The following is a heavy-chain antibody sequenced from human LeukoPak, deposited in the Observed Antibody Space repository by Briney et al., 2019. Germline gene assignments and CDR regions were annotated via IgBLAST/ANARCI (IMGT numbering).Heavy chain of an antibody. Sequence: ASVKVSCKASGYIFNGYYIHWVRQAPGQGLEWMGWINPKSGGTYYAQQFQGRVTMTGDTSITTAYMEVTRLRSDDTAVYYCARGVRGIVVVPAAHFDYWGQGTPVTVSS. CDR2: INPKSGGT. CDR3: ARGVRGIVVVPAAHFDY. CDR1: GYIFNGYY. J-gene: IGHJ4*02. D-gene: IGHD2-2*01. V-gene: IGHV1-2*02.